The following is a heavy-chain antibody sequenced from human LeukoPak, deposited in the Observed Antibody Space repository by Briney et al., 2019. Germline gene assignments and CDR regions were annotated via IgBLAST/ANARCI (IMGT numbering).Heavy chain of an antibody. D-gene: IGHD3-3*02. J-gene: IGHJ4*02. CDR3: ARAGPFSPNYFDY. CDR2: IYYSGST. V-gene: IGHV4-59*06. Sequence: SETLSLTCTVSGGSISDYYWSWIRQPPGKGLEWIGYIYYSGSTYYNPSLKSRVTISVDTSKNQFSLKLSSVTAADTAVYYCARAGPFSPNYFDYWGQGTLVTVSS. CDR1: GGSISDYY.